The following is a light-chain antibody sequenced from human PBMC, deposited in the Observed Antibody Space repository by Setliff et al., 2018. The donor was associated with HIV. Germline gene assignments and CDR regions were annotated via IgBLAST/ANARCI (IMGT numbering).Light chain of an antibody. CDR2: DVT. CDR3: SSYTSNSTFWV. Sequence: QSALAQPASVSGSPGQSITISCTVTSSDVGGYNYVSWYQQHPGKAPKHVIFDVTNRPSGVSNRYSGSKSGNTASLTISGLQAEDEADYYCSSYTSNSTFWVFGGGTKVTVL. CDR1: SSDVGGYNY. V-gene: IGLV2-14*03. J-gene: IGLJ3*02.